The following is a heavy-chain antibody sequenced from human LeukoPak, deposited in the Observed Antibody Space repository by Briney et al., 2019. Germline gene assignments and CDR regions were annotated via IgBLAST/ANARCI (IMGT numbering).Heavy chain of an antibody. J-gene: IGHJ3*02. Sequence: ASAKVSCKASGYTFTYNYIHWVRQAPGQGLEWMGRINPNTGGTNSAQNFQGRLTMTRDTSISTAYMELSRLTSDDTAMYYCAITHANNAFDIWGQGTLVTVSS. D-gene: IGHD2/OR15-2a*01. V-gene: IGHV1-2*06. CDR1: GYTFTYNY. CDR3: AITHANNAFDI. CDR2: INPNTGGT.